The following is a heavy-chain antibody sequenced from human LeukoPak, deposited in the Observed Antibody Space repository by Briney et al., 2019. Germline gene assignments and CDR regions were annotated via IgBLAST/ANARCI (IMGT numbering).Heavy chain of an antibody. Sequence: GGSLRLSCAASGFTFSSYEMNWVRQAPGKGLEWVSYISSSGSTIYYADSLKGRFTISRDNAKNSLYLQMNRLRADDMAVYYCAKGDYGGNLYFYFDLWGRGTLVTVSS. V-gene: IGHV3-48*03. CDR3: AKGDYGGNLYFYFDL. D-gene: IGHD4-23*01. CDR1: GFTFSSYE. J-gene: IGHJ2*01. CDR2: ISSSGSTI.